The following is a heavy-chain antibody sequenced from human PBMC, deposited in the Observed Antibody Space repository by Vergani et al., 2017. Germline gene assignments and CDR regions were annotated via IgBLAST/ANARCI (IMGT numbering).Heavy chain of an antibody. V-gene: IGHV3-30*18. CDR2: ISYDGSNK. CDR3: AKDGSIAAAGNNGNWFDP. J-gene: IGHJ5*02. Sequence: QVQLVESGGGVVQPGRSLRLSCAASGFTFSSYGMHWVRQAPGKGLEWVAVISYDGSNKYYADSVKGRFTISRDNSKNTLYLQMNSLRAEDTALYYCAKDGSIAAAGNNGNWFDPWGQGTLVTVSS. CDR1: GFTFSSYG. D-gene: IGHD6-13*01.